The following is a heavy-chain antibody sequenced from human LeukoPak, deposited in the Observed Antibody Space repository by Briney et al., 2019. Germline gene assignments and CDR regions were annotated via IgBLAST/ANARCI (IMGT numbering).Heavy chain of an antibody. CDR2: ISAYNGNT. J-gene: IGHJ3*02. Sequence: ASVKVSCKASGYTFTSYGISWVRQAPGQGLEWMGWISAYNGNTNYAQKLQGRVTMTTDTSTSTAYMELRSLRSDDTAVYYCARSQPRGLEVGATKGPTAFDIWGQGTMVTVSS. CDR1: GYTFTSYG. CDR3: ARSQPRGLEVGATKGPTAFDI. V-gene: IGHV1-18*01. D-gene: IGHD1-26*01.